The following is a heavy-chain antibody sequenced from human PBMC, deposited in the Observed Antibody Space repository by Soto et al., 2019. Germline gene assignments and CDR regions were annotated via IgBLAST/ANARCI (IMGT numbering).Heavy chain of an antibody. CDR2: ISWNSGNI. CDR1: GFTCDDYA. J-gene: IGHJ2*01. Sequence: EVQLVESGGGLVQPGRSLRLSCAASGFTCDDYAMHWVRQAPGKGLEWVSGISWNSGNIGYADSVKGRFTISRDNAKNSLYLQMNSLRAEDTAFYYCAKDMYDCSGGSCARDWYFDLWGRGTLVTVSS. D-gene: IGHD2-15*01. CDR3: AKDMYDCSGGSCARDWYFDL. V-gene: IGHV3-9*01.